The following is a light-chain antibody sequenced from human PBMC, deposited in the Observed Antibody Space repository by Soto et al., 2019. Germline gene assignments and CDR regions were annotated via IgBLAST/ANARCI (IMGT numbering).Light chain of an antibody. J-gene: IGKJ5*01. CDR1: QSVSTF. V-gene: IGKV3-15*01. CDR3: QQYNKWPIT. Sequence: VLTHSPATLSLSPGERATLSCRASQSVSTFLAGFQHKPGQAPGLLIYGASTRATGIPARFSGSGSGTEFTLTISSLQSEDFAVYYCQQYNKWPITVGQGTRLEIK. CDR2: GAS.